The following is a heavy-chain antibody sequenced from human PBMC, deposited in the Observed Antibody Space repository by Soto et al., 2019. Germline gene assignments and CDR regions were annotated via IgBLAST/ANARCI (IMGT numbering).Heavy chain of an antibody. V-gene: IGHV3-21*04. D-gene: IGHD6-6*01. J-gene: IGHJ1*01. CDR3: AKTPGSSSRGYFQH. Sequence: GGSLRLSCAASGFTFTRYSMNWVRQAPGKGLEWVSSISSTTNYIYYGDSMKGRFTISRDNSKNTLYLQMNSLRAEDTAVYYCAKTPGSSSRGYFQHWGQGTLVTVSS. CDR2: ISSTTNYI. CDR1: GFTFTRYS.